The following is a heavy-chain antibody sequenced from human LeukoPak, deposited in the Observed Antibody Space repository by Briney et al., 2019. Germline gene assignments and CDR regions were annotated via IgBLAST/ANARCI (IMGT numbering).Heavy chain of an antibody. CDR1: GYTLTELS. D-gene: IGHD3-10*01. CDR3: ARRPITMVRGVPGWFDP. Sequence: ASVKVSCKVSGYTLTELSMHWVRQAPGKGLEWMGGFDPEDGETIYAQKFQGRVTVTEDTSTDTAYMELSSLKASDTAMYYCARRPITMVRGVPGWFDPWGQGTLVTVSS. CDR2: FDPEDGET. V-gene: IGHV1-24*01. J-gene: IGHJ5*02.